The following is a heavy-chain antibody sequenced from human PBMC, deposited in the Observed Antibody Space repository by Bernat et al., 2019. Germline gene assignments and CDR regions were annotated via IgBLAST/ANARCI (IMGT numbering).Heavy chain of an antibody. Sequence: QVQLVQSGAEVKKPGSSVKVSCKASGGTFSSYAISWVRQAPGQGLEWMGGIIPIFGTANYAQKFQGRVTITADKSTSTAYMELSSLRSEDTAVYYCAREGGLDDLWFREDRLFGQGVLVMDVWGKGTTVTVSS. CDR3: AREGGLDDLWFREDRLFGQGVLVMDV. V-gene: IGHV1-69*06. CDR1: GGTFSSYA. J-gene: IGHJ6*04. CDR2: IIPIFGTA. D-gene: IGHD3-10*01.